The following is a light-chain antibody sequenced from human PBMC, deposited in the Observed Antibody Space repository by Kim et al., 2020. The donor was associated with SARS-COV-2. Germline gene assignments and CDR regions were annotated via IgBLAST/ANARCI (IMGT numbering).Light chain of an antibody. CDR3: QQANSFPPWT. J-gene: IGKJ1*01. CDR1: QDINTW. CDR2: GAS. Sequence: IQLTQSPSSVSASVGDRVTITCRASQDINTWLGWYQQKPGKAPKLLIYGASNLQSGVPSRFSGSGSGTDFTLTMSRLQPDDCATYYCQQANSFPPWTFGQGTKVDIK. V-gene: IGKV1-12*01.